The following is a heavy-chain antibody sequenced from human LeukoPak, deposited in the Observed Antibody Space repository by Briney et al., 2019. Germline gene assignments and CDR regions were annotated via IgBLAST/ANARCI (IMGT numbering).Heavy chain of an antibody. CDR1: GFTFSSYE. Sequence: PGGSLRLSCAASGFTFSSYEMNWVRQAPGKGLEWVSYISGSDNTIYYADSVKGRFTISRDNTMNSLYMQMNSLRAEDTAVYYCVSAYGGLLDYWGQGTLVTVSS. CDR2: ISGSDNTI. J-gene: IGHJ4*02. V-gene: IGHV3-48*03. CDR3: VSAYGGLLDY. D-gene: IGHD3-16*01.